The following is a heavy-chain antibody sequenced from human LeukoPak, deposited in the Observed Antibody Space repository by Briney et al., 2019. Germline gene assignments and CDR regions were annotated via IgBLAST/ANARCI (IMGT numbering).Heavy chain of an antibody. V-gene: IGHV4-34*01. D-gene: IGHD3-22*01. CDR2: INHSGST. CDR3: ARVRYYDSSGYIIDY. Sequence: PSETLSLTCAVYGGSFSGYYWSWIRQPPGKGLEWIGEINHSGSTNYNPSLKSRVTISVDTPKNQFSLKLSSVTAADTAVYYCARVRYYDSSGYIIDYWGQGTLVTVSS. CDR1: GGSFSGYY. J-gene: IGHJ4*02.